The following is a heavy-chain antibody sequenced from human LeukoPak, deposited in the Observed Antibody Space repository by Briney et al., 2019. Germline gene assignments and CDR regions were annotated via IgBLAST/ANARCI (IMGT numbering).Heavy chain of an antibody. V-gene: IGHV3-21*04. Sequence: GGSLRLSCAASGFTFSSYAMSWVRQAPGKGLEWVSAISSSGSTIYYADSVKGRFTISRDNAKNSLYLQMNSLRAEDTAVYYCARGGAQYCSSTSCLDNWGQGTLVTVSS. D-gene: IGHD2-2*01. J-gene: IGHJ4*02. CDR2: ISSSGSTI. CDR3: ARGGAQYCSSTSCLDN. CDR1: GFTFSSYA.